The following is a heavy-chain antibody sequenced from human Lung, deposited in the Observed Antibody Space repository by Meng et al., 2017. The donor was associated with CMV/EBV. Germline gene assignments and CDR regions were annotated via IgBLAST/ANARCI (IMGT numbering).Heavy chain of an antibody. CDR2: INHSGST. CDR3: ARGTFPLIVVVPAAKGAFDY. Sequence: LXCAVYGGSFSGYYWSWIRQPPGKGLEWIGEINHSGSTNYNPSLKSRVTISVDTSKNQFSLKLSSVTAADTAVYYCARGTFPLIVVVPAAKGAFDYXGQGTLVTVSS. J-gene: IGHJ4*02. V-gene: IGHV4-34*01. D-gene: IGHD2-2*01. CDR1: GGSFSGYY.